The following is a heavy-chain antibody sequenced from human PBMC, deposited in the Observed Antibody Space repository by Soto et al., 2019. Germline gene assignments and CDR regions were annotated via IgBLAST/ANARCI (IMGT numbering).Heavy chain of an antibody. V-gene: IGHV1-18*04. CDR2: ISAYNGNT. J-gene: IGHJ5*02. CDR1: GYTFTSYG. CDR3: AAHRPPNYDFLSGYRLGWFDP. D-gene: IGHD3-3*01. Sequence: ASVKVSCKASGYTFTSYGISWVRQAPGQGLEWMGWISAYNGNTNYAQKLQGRVTMTTDTSTSTAYMELRSLRSDDTAVYYCAAHRPPNYDFLSGYRLGWFDPWGQGTLVTVSS.